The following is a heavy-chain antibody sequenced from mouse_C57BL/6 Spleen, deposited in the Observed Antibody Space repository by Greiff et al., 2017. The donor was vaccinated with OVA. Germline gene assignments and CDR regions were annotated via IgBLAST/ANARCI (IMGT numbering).Heavy chain of an antibody. V-gene: IGHV3-6*01. D-gene: IGHD2-5*01. Sequence: EVKLEESGPGLVKPSQSLSLTCSVTGYSITSGYYWNWIRQFPGNKLEWMGYISYDGSNNYNPSLKNRISITRDTSKNQFFLKLNSVTTEDTATYYCARESNYVWFDYWGQGTTLTVSS. CDR1: GYSITSGYY. CDR3: ARESNYVWFDY. CDR2: ISYDGSN. J-gene: IGHJ2*01.